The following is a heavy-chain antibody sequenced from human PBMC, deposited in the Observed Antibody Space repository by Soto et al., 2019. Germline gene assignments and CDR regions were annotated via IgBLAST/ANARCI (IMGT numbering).Heavy chain of an antibody. CDR2: IKQDGSEK. CDR1: GFAFSNYW. Sequence: EVQLVESGGGLVQPGGSLRLSCAASGFAFSNYWMSWVRQAPGKGLEWVANIKQDGSEKYYVDSVKGRFTISRDNAKNSLYLQMNSLRAEDSAVYDCTRPGRCVDYWGQGTLVAFSS. J-gene: IGHJ4*02. CDR3: TRPGRCVDY. V-gene: IGHV3-7*01.